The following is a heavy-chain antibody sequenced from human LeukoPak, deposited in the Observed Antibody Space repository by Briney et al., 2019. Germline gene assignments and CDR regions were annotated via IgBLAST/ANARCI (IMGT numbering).Heavy chain of an antibody. J-gene: IGHJ4*02. Sequence: GGSLRLSCAASGFTFTSYDMSWVRQAPGKGLEWVSALSGTSDSTYYADSVKGRFSISRDNSKNTLYLQISSLRVEDTAVYYCAKVATWTHFDYWGQGILVTVSS. CDR2: LSGTSDST. D-gene: IGHD3/OR15-3a*01. CDR1: GFTFTSYD. CDR3: AKVATWTHFDY. V-gene: IGHV3-23*01.